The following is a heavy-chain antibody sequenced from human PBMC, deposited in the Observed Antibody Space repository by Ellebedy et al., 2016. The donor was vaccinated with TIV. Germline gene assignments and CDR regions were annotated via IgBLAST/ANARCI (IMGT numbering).Heavy chain of an antibody. CDR3: ALRTGSGSPWPYFTA. V-gene: IGHV3-30*03. D-gene: IGHD2-15*01. CDR1: GFTFSSKG. CDR2: ISKNGNDR. Sequence: PAGSLRLSCVGSGFTFSSKGLHWVRQAPGKGLAWVAVISKNGNDRTYADPVKRRCTISRDNPRNTLYLHMDRLTTEDTSEYFCALRTGSGSPWPYFTAWGRGTLVTVSS. J-gene: IGHJ5*02.